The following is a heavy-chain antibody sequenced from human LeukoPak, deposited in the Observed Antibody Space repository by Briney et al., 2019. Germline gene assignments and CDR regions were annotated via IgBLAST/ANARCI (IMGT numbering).Heavy chain of an antibody. CDR2: IRGSDGST. Sequence: GESLRLASAAAGSTFSTYALSCVRQAPGKGLEWVSSIRGSDGSTYYADSVKGRFAISRGNSKNTLYLQMNSLRAEDTAVYYCAKDVYGDYGGLDYWGQGTLVTVSS. J-gene: IGHJ4*02. V-gene: IGHV3-23*01. D-gene: IGHD4-17*01. CDR1: GSTFSTYA. CDR3: AKDVYGDYGGLDY.